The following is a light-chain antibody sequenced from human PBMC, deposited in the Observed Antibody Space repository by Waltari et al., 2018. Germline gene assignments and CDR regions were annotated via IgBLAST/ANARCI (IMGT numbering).Light chain of an antibody. CDR2: ATS. Sequence: DIQMTQSPSSLSAYVGDRVTITCRASQRISGYLNWYQQKPGKAPKVLIYATSSLQSGVPSRFSGSGSGTDFTLTISSLQPEDFATYYCQQSYRTPPLTFGGGTKVEIK. CDR3: QQSYRTPPLT. V-gene: IGKV1-39*01. J-gene: IGKJ4*01. CDR1: QRISGY.